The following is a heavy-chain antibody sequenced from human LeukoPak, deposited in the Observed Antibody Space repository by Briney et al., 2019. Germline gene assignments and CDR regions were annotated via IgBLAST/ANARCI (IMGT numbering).Heavy chain of an antibody. CDR3: AKEKRERWLQSGPFDI. CDR2: ISGSGGST. D-gene: IGHD5-24*01. CDR1: GFTFSSYA. Sequence: GGSLRLSCAASGFTFSSYAMSWVRQAPGKGLEWVSAISGSGGSTYHADSVKGRFTISRDNSKNTLYLQMNSLRAEDTAVYYCAKEKRERWLQSGPFDIWGQGTMVTVSS. V-gene: IGHV3-23*01. J-gene: IGHJ3*02.